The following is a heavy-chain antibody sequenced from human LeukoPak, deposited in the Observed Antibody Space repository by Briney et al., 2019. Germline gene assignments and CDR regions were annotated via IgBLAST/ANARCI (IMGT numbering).Heavy chain of an antibody. Sequence: GTSVKVSCKAVGFKFTSYDINWVRQASGQGLEWMGWMNPNNGNTNYAQKLQGRVTMTTDTSTSTAYMELRSLRSDDTAVYYCAREVRYAFDIWGQGTMVTVSS. J-gene: IGHJ3*02. CDR3: AREVRYAFDI. CDR2: MNPNNGNT. CDR1: GFKFTSYD. V-gene: IGHV1-18*01.